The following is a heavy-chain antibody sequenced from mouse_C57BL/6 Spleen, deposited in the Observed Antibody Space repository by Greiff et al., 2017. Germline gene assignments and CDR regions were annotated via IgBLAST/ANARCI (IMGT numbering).Heavy chain of an antibody. CDR1: GYTFTGYW. CDR3: AGWGYYSYAMDY. J-gene: IGHJ4*01. CDR2: ILPGSGST. V-gene: IGHV1-9*01. Sequence: QVQLKESGAELMKPGASVKLSCKATGYTFTGYWIEWVKQRPGHGLEWIGEILPGSGSTNYNEKFKGKATVTADTSSNTAYIHHSSLPTADAAIYYCAGWGYYSYAMDYWGQGTSVTVSS. D-gene: IGHD1-1*01.